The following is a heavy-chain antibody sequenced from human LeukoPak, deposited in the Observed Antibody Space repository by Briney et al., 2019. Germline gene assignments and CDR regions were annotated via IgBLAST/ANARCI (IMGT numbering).Heavy chain of an antibody. D-gene: IGHD2-2*01. CDR1: GFTFSSYS. CDR2: ISSTTSYK. Sequence: GGSLRLSCAASGFTFSSYSMNWVRQAPGKGLEWVSFISSTTSYKYYADSVKGRFTISRDNSKNTLYLQMNSLRAEDTAVYYCARDIVVVLAAPFDYWGQGTLVTVSS. V-gene: IGHV3-21*01. J-gene: IGHJ4*02. CDR3: ARDIVVVLAAPFDY.